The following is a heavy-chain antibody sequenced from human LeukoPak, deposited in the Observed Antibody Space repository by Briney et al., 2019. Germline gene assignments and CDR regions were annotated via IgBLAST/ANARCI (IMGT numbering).Heavy chain of an antibody. J-gene: IGHJ4*02. CDR1: GFTFGDYA. Sequence: GGSLRLSCTASGFTFGDYAMSWVRQAPGKGLEWVGSIRTKAYREATDYAASVKGRFTISRDDSKSIASLQMNSLRAEDTAVYYCAKVEYSSGGGLDYWGQGALVTVSS. CDR2: IRTKAYREAT. D-gene: IGHD6-25*01. V-gene: IGHV3-49*04. CDR3: AKVEYSSGGGLDY.